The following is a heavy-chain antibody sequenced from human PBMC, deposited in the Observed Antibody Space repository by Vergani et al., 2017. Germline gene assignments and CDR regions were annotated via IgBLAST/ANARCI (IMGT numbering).Heavy chain of an antibody. D-gene: IGHD3-3*01. V-gene: IGHV3-30*03. CDR1: GFTFSSYG. J-gene: IGHJ4*02. CDR2: ISYDGSNK. CDR3: ARYDFWSGYYNGYYFDY. Sequence: QVQLVESGGGVVQPGRSLRLSCAASGFTFSSYGMHWVRQAPGKGLEWVAVISYDGSNKYYADSVKGRFTISRDNAKNSLYLQMNSLRAEDTAVYYCARYDFWSGYYNGYYFDYWGQGTLVTVSS.